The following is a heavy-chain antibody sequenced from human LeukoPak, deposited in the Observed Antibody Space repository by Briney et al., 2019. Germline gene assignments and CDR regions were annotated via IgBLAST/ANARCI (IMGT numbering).Heavy chain of an antibody. CDR3: ARGILNYDILTEGDYFDY. CDR2: ISAYNGNT. V-gene: IGHV1-18*04. D-gene: IGHD3-9*01. Sequence: ASVKVSCKASGYTFTSYGISWVRQAPGQGLEWMGWISAYNGNTNYAQKLQGRVTMTTDTSTSTAYMELRSLRSDDTAVYYCARGILNYDILTEGDYFDYWGQGTLVTVSS. CDR1: GYTFTSYG. J-gene: IGHJ4*02.